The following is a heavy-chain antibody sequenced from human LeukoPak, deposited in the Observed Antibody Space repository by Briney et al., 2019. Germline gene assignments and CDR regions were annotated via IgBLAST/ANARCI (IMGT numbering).Heavy chain of an antibody. D-gene: IGHD3-22*01. V-gene: IGHV1-2*02. CDR3: AREEANTRIHFDY. CDR2: INPNSGYT. J-gene: IGHJ4*02. Sequence: ASVKVSCKASGYTFTGYYIHWVRQAPGQGLEWMGYINPNSGYTNNAQKFQDRVTVTRDTSISTAYMELSRLRSDDTAVYYCAREEANTRIHFDYWGQGTLVTVSS. CDR1: GYTFTGYY.